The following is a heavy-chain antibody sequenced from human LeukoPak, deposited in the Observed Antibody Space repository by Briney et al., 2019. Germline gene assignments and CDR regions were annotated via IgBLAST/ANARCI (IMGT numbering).Heavy chain of an antibody. CDR1: GGTFSSYA. CDR3: AGRRDGSENAFDI. Sequence: ASVKVSCKASGGTFSSYAISWVRQAPGQGLEWMGGIIPIFGTANYAQKFQGRVTITADKSTSTAYMEPSSLRSEDTAVYYCAGRRDGSENAFDIWGQGTMVTVSS. D-gene: IGHD5-24*01. CDR2: IIPIFGTA. J-gene: IGHJ3*02. V-gene: IGHV1-69*06.